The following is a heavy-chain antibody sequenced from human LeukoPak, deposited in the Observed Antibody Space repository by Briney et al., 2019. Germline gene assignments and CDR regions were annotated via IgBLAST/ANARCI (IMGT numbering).Heavy chain of an antibody. V-gene: IGHV4-4*07. CDR2: IYLSGST. J-gene: IGHJ4*02. Sequence: SETLSLTCTVSGGSISRYYWSWIRQPAGKGLEWIGRIYLSGSTYYNPSLKSRLTVSVDTSKNQFSLKLNSVTAADTAVYYCARIGHEDYNFDYWGQGTLVTVSS. CDR1: GGSISRYY. D-gene: IGHD3-16*01. CDR3: ARIGHEDYNFDY.